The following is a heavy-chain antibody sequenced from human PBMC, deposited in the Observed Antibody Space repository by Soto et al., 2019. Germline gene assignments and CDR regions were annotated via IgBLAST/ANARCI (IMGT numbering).Heavy chain of an antibody. CDR1: GGTFSSYA. CDR2: IIPISDTT. J-gene: IGHJ6*02. V-gene: IGHV1-69*01. D-gene: IGHD2-2*01. CDR3: ASSQGSSTSLEIYYYYYYGMDV. Sequence: QVQLVQSGAEVKKPGSSVKVSCKASGGTFSSYAISWVRQAPGQGLEWMGGIIPISDTTNYAQTFQGRVTITADESTSTAYMELSSLRSADTAVYYCASSQGSSTSLEIYYYYYYGMDVWGQGTTVTVSS.